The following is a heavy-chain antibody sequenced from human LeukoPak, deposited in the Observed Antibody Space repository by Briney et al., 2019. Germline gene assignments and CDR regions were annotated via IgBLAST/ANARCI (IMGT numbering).Heavy chain of an antibody. CDR1: GGSISSYY. J-gene: IGHJ4*02. CDR3: ARVIGDGYSDY. Sequence: SDTLSLTCNASGGSISSYYWSWIRQPPGQGLEWIGYIYSSGSTNYNPSLKSRVTLSVDMSKNQFSLKLNSVTAADTAVYYCARVIGDGYSDYWGQGTLVTVSS. CDR2: IYSSGST. V-gene: IGHV4-59*07. D-gene: IGHD2-21*01.